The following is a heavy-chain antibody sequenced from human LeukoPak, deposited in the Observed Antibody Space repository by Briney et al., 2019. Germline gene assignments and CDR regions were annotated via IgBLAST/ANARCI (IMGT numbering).Heavy chain of an antibody. J-gene: IGHJ4*02. V-gene: IGHV3-23*01. CDR1: GYTFSNYA. CDR2: ISESGGST. CDR3: ARLYYDSSGYYSLDY. Sequence: GGSLRLSCAASGYTFSNYAMSWVRQAPGKGLEWVSIISESGGSTNYADSVKGRFTISRDNSKNTLFLQMNSLRAEDTAVYYCARLYYDSSGYYSLDYWGQGTLVTVSS. D-gene: IGHD3-22*01.